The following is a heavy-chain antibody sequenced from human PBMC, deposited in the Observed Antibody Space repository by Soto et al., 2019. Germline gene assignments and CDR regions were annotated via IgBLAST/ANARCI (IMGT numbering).Heavy chain of an antibody. CDR1: GGTFSSYA. Sequence: ASVKVSCKASGGTFSSYAISWVRQAPGQGLEWMGGIIPIFGTANYAQKFQGRVTITADESTSTAYMELSSLRSEDTAVYYCARDLSRGPLMAPSYWFDPWGQGTLVTVSS. CDR2: IIPIFGTA. J-gene: IGHJ5*02. V-gene: IGHV1-69*13. D-gene: IGHD2-8*01. CDR3: ARDLSRGPLMAPSYWFDP.